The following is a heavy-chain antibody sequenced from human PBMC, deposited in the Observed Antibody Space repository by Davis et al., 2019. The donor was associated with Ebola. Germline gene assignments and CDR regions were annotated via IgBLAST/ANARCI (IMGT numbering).Heavy chain of an antibody. J-gene: IGHJ4*02. CDR3: AREARGITAAVYFFDY. D-gene: IGHD6-13*01. Sequence: ASVKVSCKAFGYTFTNYYVHWVRQAPGQGLEWMGVINPSAGYTNYAQKFQGRVTITRDTSTSTVYMEVTRLRSDDTAVYYCAREARGITAAVYFFDYWGQGSLVTVSS. V-gene: IGHV1-46*01. CDR1: GYTFTNYY. CDR2: INPSAGYT.